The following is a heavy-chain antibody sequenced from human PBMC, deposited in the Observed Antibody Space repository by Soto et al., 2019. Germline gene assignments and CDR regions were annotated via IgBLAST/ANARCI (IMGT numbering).Heavy chain of an antibody. CDR3: VRDGTTNLRDWFAT. V-gene: IGHV4-4*07. Sequence: PWETLALSCTVSGASISGFYWSWIRKSAGKGLEWIGRIYATGTTDYNPSLKSRVMMSVDTSKKQFSLKLRSVTAADTAVYYCVRDGTTNLRDWFATWGQR. D-gene: IGHD1-1*01. CDR2: IYATGTT. CDR1: GASISGFY. J-gene: IGHJ5*02.